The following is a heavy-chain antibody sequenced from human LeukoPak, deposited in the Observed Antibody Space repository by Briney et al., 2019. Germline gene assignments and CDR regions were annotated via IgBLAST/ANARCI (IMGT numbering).Heavy chain of an antibody. CDR3: ASGTYDSSGYTDY. D-gene: IGHD3-22*01. CDR1: GGSISSSSYY. J-gene: IGHJ4*02. CDR2: IYYSGST. Sequence: SETLSLTCTVSGGSISSSSYYWGWIRQPPGKVREWIGSIYYSGSTYYNPSLKSRVTISVDTSKNQFSLKLSSVTAADTAVYYCASGTYDSSGYTDYWGQGTLVTVSS. V-gene: IGHV4-39*07.